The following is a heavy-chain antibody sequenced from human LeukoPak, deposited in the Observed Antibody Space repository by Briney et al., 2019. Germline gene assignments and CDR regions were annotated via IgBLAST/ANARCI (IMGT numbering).Heavy chain of an antibody. V-gene: IGHV3-30*03. CDR1: GFTFSSYG. CDR3: ARGQYEWFGELMYYFDY. D-gene: IGHD3-10*01. CDR2: ISYDGSNK. Sequence: GGSLRLSCAASGFTFSSYGMHWVRQAPGKGLEWVAVISYDGSNKYYADSVKGRFTISRDNSKNTLYLQMNSLRAEDTAVYYCARGQYEWFGELMYYFDYWGQGTLVTVSS. J-gene: IGHJ4*02.